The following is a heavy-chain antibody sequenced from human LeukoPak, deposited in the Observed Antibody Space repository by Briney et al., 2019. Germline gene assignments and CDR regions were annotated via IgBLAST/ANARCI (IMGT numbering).Heavy chain of an antibody. CDR2: IYYSGSH. CDR1: GGSISSYY. V-gene: IGHV4-59*01. Sequence: SETLSLTCTVSGGSISSYYWSWIRQPPGKGLEWIGYIYYSGSHNYNPSLKSRVTMSVDPPKNQFSLELTSMTAADTAVFCCSRGGPSGSYYSAYYGMDVWGQGTTVTVSS. CDR3: SRGGPSGSYYSAYYGMDV. J-gene: IGHJ6*02. D-gene: IGHD3-10*01.